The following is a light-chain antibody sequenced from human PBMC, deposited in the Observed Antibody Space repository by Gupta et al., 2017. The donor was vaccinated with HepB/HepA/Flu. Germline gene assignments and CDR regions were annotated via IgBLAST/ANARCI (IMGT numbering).Light chain of an antibody. J-gene: IGKJ4*02. CDR1: QSINTY. V-gene: IGKV3-11*01. CDR3: QHRTNWLT. CDR2: DAS. Sequence: YGRANQSINTYLAWYQQKPGQAPRLLVFDASQRAIGIPARFSGSGSGTDFTLTISSLEPEDFAVYYCQHRTNWLTFGGGSQVEVK.